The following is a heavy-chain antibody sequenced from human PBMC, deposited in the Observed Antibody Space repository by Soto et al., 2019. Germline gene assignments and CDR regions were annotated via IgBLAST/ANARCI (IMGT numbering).Heavy chain of an antibody. Sequence: QVQVVESGGGLVRPGGALRLSCVSSGFPFSDYYMTWFRQAPGKGPEWVAYISSTGAYTNYADSVKGRFTIARANTLNSVYLQMSSLRAEDTGVYYCARDPSRRSPPDYWGQGTLVTVSS. CDR1: GFPFSDYY. CDR3: ARDPSRRSPPDY. V-gene: IGHV3-11*05. J-gene: IGHJ4*02. CDR2: ISSTGAYT.